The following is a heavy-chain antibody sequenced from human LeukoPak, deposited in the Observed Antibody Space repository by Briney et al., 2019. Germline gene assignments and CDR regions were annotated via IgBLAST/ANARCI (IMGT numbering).Heavy chain of an antibody. Sequence: GGPLRLSCVASGFTFNNYGMTWVPQAPGKGVECISGFSSGDGRPYYADSVKARFHLPRHNPKITVFLHIHSLRAGDACSYYWTKVTSTGSCYQSDYWGQGTLVTVSS. V-gene: IGHV3-23*01. D-gene: IGHD2-15*01. J-gene: IGHJ4*02. CDR2: FSSGDGRP. CDR3: TKVTSTGSCYQSDY. CDR1: GFTFNNYG.